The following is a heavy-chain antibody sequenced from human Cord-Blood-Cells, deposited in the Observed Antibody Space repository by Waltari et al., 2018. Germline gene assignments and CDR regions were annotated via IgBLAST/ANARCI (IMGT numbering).Heavy chain of an antibody. Sequence: QVQLVQSGAAVKKPGASVKVSCKASGYTFTGYYMHWVRPAPGQGLEWMGWINPNSGGTNYAQKFQGWVTMTRDTSISTAYMELSRLRSDDTAVYYCARTSIVGATRYYYYGMDVWGQGTTVTVSS. CDR2: INPNSGGT. CDR1: GYTFTGYY. D-gene: IGHD1-26*01. J-gene: IGHJ6*02. CDR3: ARTSIVGATRYYYYGMDV. V-gene: IGHV1-2*04.